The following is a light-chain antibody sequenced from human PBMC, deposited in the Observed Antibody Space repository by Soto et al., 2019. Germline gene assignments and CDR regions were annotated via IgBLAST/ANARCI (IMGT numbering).Light chain of an antibody. CDR3: NSYTTSNTRQIV. Sequence: QSVLTQPASVSGSPGQSITISCTGTSSDVVGYNYVSWYQQHPGKAPKFMIYDVSNRPSGVSTRFSGSKSGNTASLTISGLQAEYEADYYCNSYTTSNTRQIVFGTGTKVTVL. CDR1: SSDVVGYNY. V-gene: IGLV2-14*01. J-gene: IGLJ1*01. CDR2: DVS.